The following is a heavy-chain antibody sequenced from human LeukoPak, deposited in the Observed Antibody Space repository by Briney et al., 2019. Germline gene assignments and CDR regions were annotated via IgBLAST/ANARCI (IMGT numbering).Heavy chain of an antibody. CDR2: IKQDGSEK. CDR3: AAGYSSGWVLQH. D-gene: IGHD6-19*01. Sequence: PGGSLRLSCAASGFTFSNYWMTWVRQAPGKGLEWAANIKQDGSEKYYVDSVKGRFIISKDNAKNSLYLQMNSLRTEDTAVYYCAAGYSSGWVLQHWGQGTLVTVSS. J-gene: IGHJ1*01. CDR1: GFTFSNYW. V-gene: IGHV3-7*02.